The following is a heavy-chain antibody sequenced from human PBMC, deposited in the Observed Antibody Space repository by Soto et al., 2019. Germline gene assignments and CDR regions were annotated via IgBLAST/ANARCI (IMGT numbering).Heavy chain of an antibody. J-gene: IGHJ6*03. Sequence: ASVKVSCKASGYTFTSYYMHWVRQAPGQGLEWMGIINPSGGSTSYAQKFQGRVTMTRDTSTSTVYMELSSLRSEDTAVYYCARDCTREGYDETYYYMDVWGKGTTVTVSS. V-gene: IGHV1-46*01. D-gene: IGHD5-12*01. CDR1: GYTFTSYY. CDR2: INPSGGST. CDR3: ARDCTREGYDETYYYMDV.